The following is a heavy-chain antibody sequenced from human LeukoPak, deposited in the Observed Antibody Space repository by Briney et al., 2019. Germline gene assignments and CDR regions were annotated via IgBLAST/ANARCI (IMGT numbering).Heavy chain of an antibody. Sequence: SETLSLTCTVSGGSISSHYWSWIRQPPGKGLEWIGYIYYSGSTNYNPSLKSRVTISVDTSKNQFSLKLSSVTAADTAVYYCARDGIWLDYYYYGMDVWGQGTTVTVSS. D-gene: IGHD3-10*01. CDR2: IYYSGST. CDR3: ARDGIWLDYYYYGMDV. CDR1: GGSISSHY. J-gene: IGHJ6*02. V-gene: IGHV4-59*11.